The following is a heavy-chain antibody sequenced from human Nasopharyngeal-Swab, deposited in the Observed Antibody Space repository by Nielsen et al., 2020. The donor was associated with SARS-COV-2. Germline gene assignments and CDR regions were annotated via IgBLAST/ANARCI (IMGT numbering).Heavy chain of an antibody. CDR3: ARPLGTADPGFQH. CDR1: GYSFTSYW. J-gene: IGHJ1*01. V-gene: IGHV5-51*01. Sequence: GESPKISRKGSGYSFTSYWSGWVRQMPGKGLEWMGIIYPGDSDTRYSPSFQGQVTIPADKSISTAYLQWSSLKAADTAMYYCARPLGTADPGFQHWGQGTLVTVSS. CDR2: IYPGDSDT. D-gene: IGHD1-1*01.